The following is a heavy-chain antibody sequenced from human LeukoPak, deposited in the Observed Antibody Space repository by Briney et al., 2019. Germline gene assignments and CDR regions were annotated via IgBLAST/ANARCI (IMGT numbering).Heavy chain of an antibody. Sequence: GGSLRLSCAASGFTFSEYSMNWVRQAPGKGLEWISYINNDRSSIADSVKGRFTISRGTAENSLFLQMNSLRAEDTAVYYCARGTDWSFDYWGQGILVTVSS. CDR1: GFTFSEYS. J-gene: IGHJ4*02. V-gene: IGHV3-48*01. CDR3: ARGTDWSFDY. CDR2: INNDRSS. D-gene: IGHD2-21*01.